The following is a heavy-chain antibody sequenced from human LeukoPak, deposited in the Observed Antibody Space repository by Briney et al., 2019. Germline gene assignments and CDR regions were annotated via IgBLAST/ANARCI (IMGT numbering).Heavy chain of an antibody. CDR3: ARGSTMVRGVIDYFDY. D-gene: IGHD3-10*01. CDR2: ISSSGSTI. Sequence: GGSLRLSCAASGFTFSDYYMSWVRQAPGKGLEWVSYISSSGSTIYYADSVKGRFTISRDNAKNSLYLQMNSLRAEDTAVYYCARGSTMVRGVIDYFDYWGQGTLVTVSS. CDR1: GFTFSDYY. V-gene: IGHV3-11*01. J-gene: IGHJ4*02.